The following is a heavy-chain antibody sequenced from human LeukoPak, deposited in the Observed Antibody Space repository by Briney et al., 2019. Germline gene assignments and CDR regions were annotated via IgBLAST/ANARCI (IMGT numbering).Heavy chain of an antibody. CDR3: AKRSRDSSGWFDH. Sequence: GGSLRLSCAASGFTFNSYAMSWVRQAPGKGLEWVSAIGGSGGTTYYADSVKGRFTISRDNSKDTLYLQMNSLRAEDTDLYYCAKRSRDSSGWFDHWGQGTLVTVSS. D-gene: IGHD6-19*01. J-gene: IGHJ5*02. CDR1: GFTFNSYA. CDR2: IGGSGGTT. V-gene: IGHV3-23*01.